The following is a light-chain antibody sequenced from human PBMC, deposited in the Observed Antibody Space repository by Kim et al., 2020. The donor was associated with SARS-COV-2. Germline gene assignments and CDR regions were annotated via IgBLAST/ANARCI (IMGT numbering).Light chain of an antibody. CDR2: YDS. J-gene: IGLJ2*01. Sequence: SYELTQPPSVSVAPGETATIACGGNSVRSKTVHWYQQKPGQAPVLVIFYDSDRPSGIPERFSGSSSGNTATLSISRVEVGDEADYFCQVWITGSDHPVIFGGGTQLTVL. CDR3: QVWITGSDHPVI. V-gene: IGLV3-21*04. CDR1: SVRSKT.